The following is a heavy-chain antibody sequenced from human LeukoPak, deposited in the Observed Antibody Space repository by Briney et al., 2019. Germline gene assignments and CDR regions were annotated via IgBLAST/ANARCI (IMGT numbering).Heavy chain of an antibody. V-gene: IGHV3-49*04. CDR1: GFTFGDYA. CDR3: TREGSGWYYFDY. D-gene: IGHD6-19*01. Sequence: GRSLRLSCTASGFTFGDYAMSWVRQAPGKGVEWVGFIRSKAYGGTTEYAASVKGRFTISREDSKSIAYLQMNSLKTEDTAVYYCTREGSGWYYFDYWGQGTLVTVSS. J-gene: IGHJ4*02. CDR2: IRSKAYGGTT.